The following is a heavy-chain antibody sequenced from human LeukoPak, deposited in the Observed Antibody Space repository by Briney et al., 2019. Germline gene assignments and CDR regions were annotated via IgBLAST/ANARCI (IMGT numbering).Heavy chain of an antibody. CDR3: ARSRSGSYKRWYYFDY. V-gene: IGHV4-38-2*02. D-gene: IGHD1-26*01. CDR1: GYSISSGYY. Sequence: SETLSLTCTVSGYSISSGYYWGWIRQPPGKGLEWIGSIYHSGSTYYNPSLKSRVTISVDTSKNQFSLKLSSVTAADTAVYYCARSRSGSYKRWYYFDYWGQGTLVTVSS. J-gene: IGHJ4*02. CDR2: IYHSGST.